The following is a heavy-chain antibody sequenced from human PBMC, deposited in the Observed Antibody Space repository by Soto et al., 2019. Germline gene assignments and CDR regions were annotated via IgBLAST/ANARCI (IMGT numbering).Heavy chain of an antibody. CDR1: GYTLTELS. J-gene: IGHJ4*02. V-gene: IGHV1-24*01. CDR3: ATDPPTYYYDSSGYYNFDY. Sequence: GASVKVSCKVSGYTLTELSMHWVRQAPGKGLEWMGGFDPEDGETIYAQKFQGRVTMTEDTSTDTAYMELSSLRSEDTAVYYCATDPPTYYYDSSGYYNFDYWGQGTLVTVSS. D-gene: IGHD3-22*01. CDR2: FDPEDGET.